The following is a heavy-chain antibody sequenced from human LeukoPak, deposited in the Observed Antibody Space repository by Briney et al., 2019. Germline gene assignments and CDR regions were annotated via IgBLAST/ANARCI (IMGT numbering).Heavy chain of an antibody. CDR3: ARVIAVAGNFDY. V-gene: IGHV4-61*01. CDR1: GGSFSSGSYY. Sequence: PSETLSLTCTVSGGSFSSGSYYWSWIRQPPGKGLEWIGYIHNSGSTNYNPSLKSRVTISVDTSKNQFSLKLSSVTAADTAVYYCARVIAVAGNFDYWGQGTLVTVSS. CDR2: IHNSGST. J-gene: IGHJ4*02. D-gene: IGHD6-19*01.